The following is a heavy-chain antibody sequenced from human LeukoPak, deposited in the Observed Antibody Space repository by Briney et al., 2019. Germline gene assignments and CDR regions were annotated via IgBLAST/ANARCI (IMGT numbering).Heavy chain of an antibody. V-gene: IGHV1-2*02. CDR2: INPNSGDT. CDR3: ARVGGLGYCTSTTCYWFDY. J-gene: IGHJ4*02. D-gene: IGHD2-2*03. Sequence: ASVKVSCKTSGYTFTDYYLHWVRPAPGQGFEWMGGINPNSGDTNFAQKFQGRVTMTRDTSISTAYMELSRLKSDDTAVYYCARVGGLGYCTSTTCYWFDYWGQGTLVTVSS. CDR1: GYTFTDYY.